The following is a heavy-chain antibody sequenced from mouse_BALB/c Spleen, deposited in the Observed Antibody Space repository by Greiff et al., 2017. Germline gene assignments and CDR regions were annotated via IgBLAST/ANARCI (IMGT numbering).Heavy chain of an antibody. CDR1: GFTFSSYG. CDR3: ARHRDPYYRYGGAMDY. V-gene: IGHV5-6*01. CDR2: ISSGGSYT. J-gene: IGHJ4*01. Sequence: EVKLVESGGDLVKPGGSLKLSCAASGFTFSSYGMSWVRQTPDKRLEWVATISSGGSYTYYPDSVKGRFTISRDNAKNTLYLQMSSLKSEDTAMYYCARHRDPYYRYGGAMDYWGQGTSVTVSS. D-gene: IGHD2-14*01.